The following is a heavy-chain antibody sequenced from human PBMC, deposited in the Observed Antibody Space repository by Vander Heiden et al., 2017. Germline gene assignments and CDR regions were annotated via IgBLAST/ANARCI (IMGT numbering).Heavy chain of an antibody. J-gene: IGHJ3*02. CDR1: GYSFTSYW. Sequence: EVQLVQSGAEVKQPGESLKIYCKGSGYSFTSYWIGWVRQRPGKGLEWMGIIYPGDSDNRYSPSFQGQVTISADKPISTAYLQWSSLKAWDTAMYYCARQRTFDIWGQGTMVTVSS. CDR2: IYPGDSDN. V-gene: IGHV5-51*01. CDR3: ARQRTFDI.